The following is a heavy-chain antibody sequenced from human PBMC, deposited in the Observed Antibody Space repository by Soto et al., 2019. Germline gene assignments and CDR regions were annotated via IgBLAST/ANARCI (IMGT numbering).Heavy chain of an antibody. CDR2: INSGNGYT. D-gene: IGHD2-15*01. CDR1: GYTFSSYP. V-gene: IGHV1-3*05. Sequence: QVQLVQSGAEEKRPGASVKISCKASGYTFSSYPIHWVRQAPGHRLEWMGWINSGNGYTKYSQKFQARVSITRDTSESTAYMQLSSLRSEDTAVYYCEGDRGGYCSGGSCFEAWFDPWGQGTLVTVSS. CDR3: EGDRGGYCSGGSCFEAWFDP. J-gene: IGHJ5*02.